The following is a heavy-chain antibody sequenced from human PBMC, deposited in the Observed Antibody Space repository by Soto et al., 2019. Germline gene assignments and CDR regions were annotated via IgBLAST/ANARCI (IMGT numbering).Heavy chain of an antibody. CDR3: AKTGYILYYGMDV. Sequence: ASVKVSCKASGYTFISYGITWVRQAPGQGLEWMGLINPNGGSTSYAQKFQGRVTMTRDTSTSTVYMELSSLRSEDTAVYYCAKTGYILYYGMDVWGQGTTVTVSS. D-gene: IGHD3-9*01. V-gene: IGHV1-46*01. CDR1: GYTFISYG. J-gene: IGHJ6*02. CDR2: INPNGGST.